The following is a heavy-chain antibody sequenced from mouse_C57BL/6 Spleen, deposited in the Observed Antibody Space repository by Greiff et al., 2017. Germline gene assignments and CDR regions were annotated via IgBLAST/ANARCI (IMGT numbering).Heavy chain of an antibody. V-gene: IGHV6-3*01. CDR2: IRLKSDNYAT. Sequence: EVQRVESGGGLVQPGGSMKLSCVASGFTFSNYWMNWVRQSPEKGLEWVAQIRLKSDNYATHYAESVKGRFTISREDSKSSVYLQMNNLRAEDTGIYYCTMEGLYYFDYWGQGTTLTVSS. CDR3: TMEGLYYFDY. J-gene: IGHJ2*01. CDR1: GFTFSNYW.